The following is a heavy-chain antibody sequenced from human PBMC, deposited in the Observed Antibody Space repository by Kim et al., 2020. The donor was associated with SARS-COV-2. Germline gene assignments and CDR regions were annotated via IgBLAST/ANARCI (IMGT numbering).Heavy chain of an antibody. J-gene: IGHJ4*02. V-gene: IGHV3-74*01. D-gene: IGHD1-26*01. Sequence: ADSVKGRFTRTRDNAKNRTYRQMNSLRAEDTAVYYCARGGSGGYYWGFEYWGQGTLVTVSS. CDR3: ARGGSGGYYWGFEY.